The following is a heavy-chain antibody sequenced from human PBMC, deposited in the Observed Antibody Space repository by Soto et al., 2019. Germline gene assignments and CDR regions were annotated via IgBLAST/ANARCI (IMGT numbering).Heavy chain of an antibody. V-gene: IGHV1-46*01. CDR2: VNPSGGHT. CDR1: GDTFTDYY. J-gene: IGHJ4*02. D-gene: IGHD2-21*02. Sequence: QVQLMQSGAEVKKPGASVKVSCKASGDTFTDYYIHWVRQAPGQGLEWMGTVNPSGGHTTYAQHFLGSVTMTRDTSTSTLYMELTSPTSDDTAIYYCARGGHVVVVTAALDYWGQGTLVTVSS. CDR3: ARGGHVVVVTAALDY.